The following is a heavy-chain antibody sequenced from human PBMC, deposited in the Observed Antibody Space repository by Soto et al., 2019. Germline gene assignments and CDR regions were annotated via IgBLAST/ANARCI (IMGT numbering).Heavy chain of an antibody. V-gene: IGHV3-30-3*01. CDR3: ARDRSNYDFWSANTYYYYGMDV. J-gene: IGHJ6*02. CDR2: ISYDGSNK. D-gene: IGHD3-3*01. CDR1: GFTFSNYA. Sequence: QVQLVESGGGVVQPGRSLRLSCAASGFTFSNYAMHWVRQAPGKGLEWVAVISYDGSNKYYADSVKGRFTISRDNSKNTLYLQMNSLRAEDTAVYYCARDRSNYDFWSANTYYYYGMDVWGQGTTVTVSS.